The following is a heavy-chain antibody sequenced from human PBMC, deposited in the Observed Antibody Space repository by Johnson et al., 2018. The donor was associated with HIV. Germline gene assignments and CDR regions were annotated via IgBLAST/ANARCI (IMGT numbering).Heavy chain of an antibody. CDR3: ARGRDLSAVDI. Sequence: VQLVESGGGLVQPGGSLRLSCTASGFTFSVYDMHWVRQATGKGLEWVSAVGNDGDTYYSGSVQGRFAVSREKARNSLSLQMNSLRAGDTAVYFCARGRDLSAVDIWGRGTMVTVSS. D-gene: IGHD5-24*01. CDR1: GFTFSVYD. J-gene: IGHJ3*02. V-gene: IGHV3-13*01. CDR2: VGNDGDT.